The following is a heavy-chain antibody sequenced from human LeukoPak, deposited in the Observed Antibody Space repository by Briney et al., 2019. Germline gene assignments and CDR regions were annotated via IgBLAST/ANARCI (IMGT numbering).Heavy chain of an antibody. CDR3: ARVISLVRVTGTPERYFDY. D-gene: IGHD1-20*01. V-gene: IGHV3-20*04. CDR1: GFTVSSTY. Sequence: PGGSLGLSCAASGFTVSSTYLTWVRQAPGKGLEWVSGINWNGGSTGYADSVKGRFTISRDNAKNSLYLQMNSLRAEDTALYYCARVISLVRVTGTPERYFDYWGQGTLVTVSS. CDR2: INWNGGST. J-gene: IGHJ4*02.